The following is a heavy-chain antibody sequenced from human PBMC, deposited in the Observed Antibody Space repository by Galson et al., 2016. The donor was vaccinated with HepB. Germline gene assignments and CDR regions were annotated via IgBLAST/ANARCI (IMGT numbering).Heavy chain of an antibody. D-gene: IGHD1-14*01. Sequence: SVKVSCKASGYTFNTYNMHWVRQAPGQGLEWMGIIKPSGGNTIYARKFQDRITTTRDTSTSTVYMELISLRSEDTAVYYCAREPDHSCYFDYLGQGNLLTVFS. V-gene: IGHV1-46*02. J-gene: IGHJ4*02. CDR2: IKPSGGNT. CDR3: AREPDHSCYFDY. CDR1: GYTFNTYN.